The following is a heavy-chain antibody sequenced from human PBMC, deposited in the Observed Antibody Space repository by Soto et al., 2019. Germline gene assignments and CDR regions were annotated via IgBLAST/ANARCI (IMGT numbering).Heavy chain of an antibody. V-gene: IGHV2-5*02. J-gene: IGHJ5*02. D-gene: IGHD3-16*01. CDR2: ISWDEDK. CDR3: ANSLYDYVWGTNWFDP. Sequence: QITLKESGPTLVKPTQTLTLTCTVSVFSLSTSGVGVGWIRQPQGKALEWLALISWDEDKRYSPSLKSRLNITKDPSKHQEGLTMTNMDPVDTATYWWANSLYDYVWGTNWFDPWGQGTLVTVSS. CDR1: VFSLSTSGVG.